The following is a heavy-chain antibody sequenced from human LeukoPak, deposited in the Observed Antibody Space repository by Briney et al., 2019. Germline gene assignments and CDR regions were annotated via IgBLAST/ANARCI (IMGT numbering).Heavy chain of an antibody. CDR3: ARRGYYGSGSSTYYYYYMDV. Sequence: SETLSLTCTVSGGSISSYYWSWIRQPPGKGLEGIGYIYASGSTNYNPSLKSRVTISVDTSKNQFTLKLSSVTAADTAVYHCARRGYYGSGSSTYYYYYMDVWGKGTTVTVSS. D-gene: IGHD3-10*01. V-gene: IGHV4-4*09. CDR1: GGSISSYY. CDR2: IYASGST. J-gene: IGHJ6*03.